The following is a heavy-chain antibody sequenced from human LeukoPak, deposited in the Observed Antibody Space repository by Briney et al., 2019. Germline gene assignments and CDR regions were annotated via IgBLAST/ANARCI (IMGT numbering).Heavy chain of an antibody. CDR3: ARSRSRGYSGDFDY. CDR2: IYYSEST. CDR1: GDSISGYY. V-gene: IGHV4-59*01. Sequence: SETLSLTCTVSGDSISGYYWSWIRQPPGKGLEWIGYIYYSESTNYNPSLKSRVTISVDRSKNQFSLKVSSATAADTAVYYCARSRSRGYSGDFDYWGQGTLVTVSS. J-gene: IGHJ4*02. D-gene: IGHD5-12*01.